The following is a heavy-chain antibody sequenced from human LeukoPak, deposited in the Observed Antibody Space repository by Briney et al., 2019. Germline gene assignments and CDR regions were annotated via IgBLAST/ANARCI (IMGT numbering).Heavy chain of an antibody. Sequence: SETLSLTCTVSGGSISSYYWSWIRQPPGKGLEWIGYIYYSGSTNYNPSLKSRVTISVDTSKNQFSLKLSSVTAADTAVYYCARDFGGPNVYWYLDLWGRGTLVTVSS. D-gene: IGHD2-15*01. CDR1: GGSISSYY. CDR2: IYYSGST. V-gene: IGHV4-59*01. J-gene: IGHJ2*01. CDR3: ARDFGGPNVYWYLDL.